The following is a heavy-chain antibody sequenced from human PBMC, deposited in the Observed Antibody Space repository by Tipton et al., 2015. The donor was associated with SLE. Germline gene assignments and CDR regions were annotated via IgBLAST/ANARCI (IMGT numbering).Heavy chain of an antibody. Sequence: TLSLTCAVYGGSFSGYYWSWIRQPPGKGLEWIGEINHSGSTNYNPSLKSRVTISVDTSRNQFSLNLSSVTAADTAMYYCARNPTSYCSGRSCYSPWFDPWGQGTLVIVSS. J-gene: IGHJ5*02. CDR2: INHSGST. CDR1: GGSFSGYY. D-gene: IGHD2-15*01. CDR3: ARNPTSYCSGRSCYSPWFDP. V-gene: IGHV4-34*01.